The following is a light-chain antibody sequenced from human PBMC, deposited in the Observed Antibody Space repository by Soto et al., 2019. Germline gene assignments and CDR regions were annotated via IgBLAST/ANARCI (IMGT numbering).Light chain of an antibody. V-gene: IGKV3-15*01. CDR1: QSVGSN. CDR2: GVS. Sequence: EIVMTQSPATLSVSPGERATLFCRAAQSVGSNLAWYQQKPGQAPRLLIYGVSTRATGIPVRFSGSGSGTEFTLTISSLQSEDFVVYYCQQYNDWPYTFGQGTKLEIK. CDR3: QQYNDWPYT. J-gene: IGKJ2*01.